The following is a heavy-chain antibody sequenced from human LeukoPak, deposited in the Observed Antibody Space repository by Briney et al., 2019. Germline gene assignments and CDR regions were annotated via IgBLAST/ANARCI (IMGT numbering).Heavy chain of an antibody. Sequence: ASVKVSCKASGYTFTSYGISWVRQAPGQGLEWMGWISAYNGNTNYAQKLQGRVTMTTDTSTSTAYMELRSLRSDDTAVYYCARVPVAGTRGSAFDIWGQGTMVTVSS. CDR3: ARVPVAGTRGSAFDI. CDR2: ISAYNGNT. CDR1: GYTFTSYG. J-gene: IGHJ3*02. V-gene: IGHV1-18*01. D-gene: IGHD6-19*01.